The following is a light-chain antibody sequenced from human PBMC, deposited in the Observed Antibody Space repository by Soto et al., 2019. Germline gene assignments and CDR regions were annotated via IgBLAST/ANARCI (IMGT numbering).Light chain of an antibody. J-gene: IGKJ4*01. CDR1: QSVTWY. CDR3: EQRTNWLT. V-gene: IGKV3-11*01. CDR2: DAT. Sequence: EIVLTQSPATLSLSPGERATLSCRASQSVTWYLAWHQQKPGQAPRLLIYDATNRAAGIPARFSGSGSGTDFTLTISRLEPADFAVDYWEQRTNWLTFGGGTRVEI.